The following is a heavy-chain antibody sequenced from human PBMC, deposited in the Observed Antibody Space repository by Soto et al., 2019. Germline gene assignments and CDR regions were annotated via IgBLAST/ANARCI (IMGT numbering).Heavy chain of an antibody. CDR2: IYYSGST. D-gene: IGHD2-2*01. CDR3: ARSAGYCSSTSCYGYYYYYGMDV. CDR1: GCSISIGVYF. J-gene: IGHJ6*02. V-gene: IGHV4-31*03. Sequence: SHTLSLTCTVSGCSISIGVYFWSWIRQHPGKGLEWIGYIYYSGSTYYNPSLKSRVTISVDTSKNQFSLKLSSVTAADTAVYYCARSAGYCSSTSCYGYYYYYGMDVWGQGTTVTVSS.